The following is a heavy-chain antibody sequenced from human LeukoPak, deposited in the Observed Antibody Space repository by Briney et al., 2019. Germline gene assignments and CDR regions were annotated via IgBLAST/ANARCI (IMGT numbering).Heavy chain of an antibody. J-gene: IGHJ5*02. D-gene: IGHD6-13*01. CDR3: ARTAGSSSWTT. Sequence: SETLSLTCTVSGGSISSYYWSWIRQPPGKGLGWIGYIYYSGSTNYNPSLKSRVTISVDTSKNQFSLKLRSVTAADTAVYYCARTAGSSSWTTWGQGTLVTVSS. CDR2: IYYSGST. CDR1: GGSISSYY. V-gene: IGHV4-59*01.